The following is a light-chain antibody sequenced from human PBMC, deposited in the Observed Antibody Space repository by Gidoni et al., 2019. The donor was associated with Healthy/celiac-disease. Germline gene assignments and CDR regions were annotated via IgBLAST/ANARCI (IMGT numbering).Light chain of an antibody. J-gene: IGKJ1*01. CDR2: AAS. V-gene: IGKV1-39*01. Sequence: DIQMTQSPSSLSASVGDRVTITCRAGQSVSSYLNWYQQKPGKAPNLLIYAASSLQSGVPSRFSGSGSGTDFTLTISSLQPEDFATYYCQQSYNIPAFGQGTKVEIK. CDR3: QQSYNIPA. CDR1: QSVSSY.